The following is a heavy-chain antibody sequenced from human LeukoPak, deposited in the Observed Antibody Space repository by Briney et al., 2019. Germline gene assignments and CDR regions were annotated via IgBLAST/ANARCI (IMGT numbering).Heavy chain of an antibody. CDR3: ARDGGWLQTQNHYYYHGMDV. D-gene: IGHD5-24*01. CDR1: GGTFSTYA. J-gene: IGHJ6*02. Sequence: ASVKVSFKASGGTFSTYAITWVRQAPGQGLEWMGRILPIFDVANYAQKFQGRVTITADKSTRTAYMELSSLRSDDTAVYYCARDGGWLQTQNHYYYHGMDVWGQGTTVTVSS. CDR2: ILPIFDVA. V-gene: IGHV1-69*04.